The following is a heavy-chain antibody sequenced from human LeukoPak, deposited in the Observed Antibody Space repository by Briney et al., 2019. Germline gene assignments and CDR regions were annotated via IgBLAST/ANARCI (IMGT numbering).Heavy chain of an antibody. J-gene: IGHJ4*02. CDR3: ARAHSSGRTFDY. Sequence: SETLSLTCTVSGGSISSGDYYWSWIRQPPGKGLEWIGYIYYSGSTNYNPSLKSRVTISVDTSENQFSLKLSSVTAADTAVYYCARAHSSGRTFDYWGQGTLVTVSS. CDR2: IYYSGST. D-gene: IGHD6-19*01. V-gene: IGHV4-61*08. CDR1: GGSISSGDYY.